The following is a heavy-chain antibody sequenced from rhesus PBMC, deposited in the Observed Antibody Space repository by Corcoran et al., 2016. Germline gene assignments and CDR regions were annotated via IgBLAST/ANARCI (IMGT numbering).Heavy chain of an antibody. Sequence: EVQLVETGGGLVQPGGSLRLSCAAAGFTFSSYAVQWVRTAPGKGLECISPLNGYAGSTSSEASGSGHLPIPEDNSKNTLPLQRNSLRGEDTAVYYCAKWDTVTLTLDYWGQGVLVTVSS. CDR3: AKWDTVTLTLDY. J-gene: IGHJ4*01. D-gene: IGHD4-23*01. V-gene: IGHV3-103*01. CDR2: LNGYAGST. CDR1: GFTFSSYA.